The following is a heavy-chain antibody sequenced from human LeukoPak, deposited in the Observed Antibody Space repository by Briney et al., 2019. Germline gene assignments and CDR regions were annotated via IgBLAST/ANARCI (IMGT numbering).Heavy chain of an antibody. CDR2: INHSGST. CDR3: ARGLEPPIGYYYYMDV. D-gene: IGHD1-1*01. Sequence: PSETLSLTCAVYGGSFSGYYWSWIRQPPGKGLEWIGEINHSGSTNYNPSLKSRVTISVDTSKNQFSLKLSSVTAADTAVYYCARGLEPPIGYYYYMDVWGKGTTVTVSS. J-gene: IGHJ6*03. CDR1: GGSFSGYY. V-gene: IGHV4-34*01.